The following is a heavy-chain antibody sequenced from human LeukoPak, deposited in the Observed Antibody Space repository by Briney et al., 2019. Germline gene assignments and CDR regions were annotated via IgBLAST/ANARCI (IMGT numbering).Heavy chain of an antibody. D-gene: IGHD4-17*01. CDR3: AREARGDYVPYYYYYYMDV. Sequence: SETLSPTCTVSGGSISSGDYYWSWIRQPPGKGLEWIGYIYYSGSTYYNPSLKSRVTISVDTSKNQFSLKLSSVTAADTAVYYCAREARGDYVPYYYYYYMDVWGKGTTVTVSS. J-gene: IGHJ6*03. CDR1: GGSISSGDYY. CDR2: IYYSGST. V-gene: IGHV4-30-4*08.